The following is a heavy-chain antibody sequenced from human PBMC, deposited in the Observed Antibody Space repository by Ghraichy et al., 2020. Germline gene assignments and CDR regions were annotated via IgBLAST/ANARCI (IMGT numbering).Heavy chain of an antibody. CDR2: IYHSGST. CDR1: GGSISSRNW. V-gene: IGHV4-4*02. Sequence: SETLSLTCAVSGGSISSRNWWSWVRQPPGKGLEWIGEIYHSGSTNYNPSLKSRVTTSVDKTKNQFSLKLSSVTAADTAVYYCASRPTVTAGHDAFDIWGQGTMVTVSS. D-gene: IGHD4-17*01. J-gene: IGHJ3*02. CDR3: ASRPTVTAGHDAFDI.